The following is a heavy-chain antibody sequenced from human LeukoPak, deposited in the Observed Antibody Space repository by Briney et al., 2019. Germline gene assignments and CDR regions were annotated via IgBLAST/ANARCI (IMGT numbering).Heavy chain of an antibody. J-gene: IGHJ6*02. D-gene: IGHD2-15*01. V-gene: IGHV1-69*13. CDR3: ARDGCGGGSCYLRYYYGMDV. Sequence: SVKVSCKASGGTFSSYAISWVRQAPGQGLEWMGGIIPIFGTANYAQKFQDRVTITADESTSTAYMELSSLRSEDTAVYYCARDGCGGGSCYLRYYYGMDVWGQGTTVTVSS. CDR2: IIPIFGTA. CDR1: GGTFSSYA.